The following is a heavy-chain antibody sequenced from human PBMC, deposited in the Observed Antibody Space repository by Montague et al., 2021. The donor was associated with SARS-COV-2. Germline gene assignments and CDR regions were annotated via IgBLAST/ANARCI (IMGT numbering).Heavy chain of an antibody. Sequence: SETLSLTCTVSGGSISNYYWSRIRQPAGKGLEWIGRIYASGNTNYNPSFKSRVTMSVDTSKNQFSLKLTSVTAADTAIYFCARDRFDFGAGRQGTIDFWGQGTLVTVSS. CDR1: GGSISNYY. D-gene: IGHD3-10*01. CDR3: ARDRFDFGAGRQGTIDF. V-gene: IGHV4-4*07. J-gene: IGHJ4*02. CDR2: IYASGNT.